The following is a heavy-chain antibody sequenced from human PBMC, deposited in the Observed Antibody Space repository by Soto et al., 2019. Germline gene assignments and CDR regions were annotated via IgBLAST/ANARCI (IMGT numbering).Heavy chain of an antibody. CDR2: IIPFLNLS. CDR3: GTLGAQIDH. Sequence: QVVLLQSGADVKEPGSSVNISCKTFGDVFSTDTINWVRQAPGQGLLWMGSIIPFLNLSNIEPTFMDSLSITAAESPGTAFLRLRELTREGTGIYFCGTLGAQIDHWGHGTRITVSS. J-gene: IGHJ5*02. D-gene: IGHD3-16*01. V-gene: IGHV1-69*09. CDR1: GDVFSTDT.